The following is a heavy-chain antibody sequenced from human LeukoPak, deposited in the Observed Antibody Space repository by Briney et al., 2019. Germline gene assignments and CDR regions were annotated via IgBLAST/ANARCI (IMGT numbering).Heavy chain of an antibody. CDR3: ARGRGSSSWSALDYYYMDV. D-gene: IGHD6-13*01. CDR2: INACNGNT. CDR1: GYTFTSYA. Sequence: ASVKVSCKASGYTFTSYAMHWVRQAPGQRLEWMGWINACNGNTKYSQKFQGRVTITRDTSASTAYMELSSLRSEDTAVYYCARGRGSSSWSALDYYYMDVWGKGTTVTVSS. V-gene: IGHV1-3*01. J-gene: IGHJ6*03.